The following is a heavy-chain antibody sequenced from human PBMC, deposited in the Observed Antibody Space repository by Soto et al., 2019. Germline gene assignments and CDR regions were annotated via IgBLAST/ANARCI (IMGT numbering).Heavy chain of an antibody. Sequence: SPTLSLTCAISGDSVSSRSAAWNWITQSPSRGIEWLGRTYYRPKWYNDNAVSVKRRIIINPDTSKNQFTLQLYSVTPEHTAVDSGAREANNWYYDCFDHWGHGTLVTVSS. CDR2: TYYRPKWYN. CDR3: AREANNWYYDCFDH. D-gene: IGHD1-7*01. J-gene: IGHJ5*02. CDR1: GDSVSSRSAA. V-gene: IGHV6-1*01.